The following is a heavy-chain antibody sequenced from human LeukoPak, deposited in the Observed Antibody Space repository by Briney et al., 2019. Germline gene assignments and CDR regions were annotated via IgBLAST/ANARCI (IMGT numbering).Heavy chain of an antibody. D-gene: IGHD4-11*01. CDR3: ARAYSKFYYYYMDV. CDR1: GYTFTGYY. V-gene: IGHV1-2*02. J-gene: IGHJ6*03. Sequence: ASVKVSCKASGYTFTGYYMHWVRQAPGQGLGWVGGSNPNSGGTNYAQKFQGRVTMTRDTSISTAYMELSRLRSDDTAVYYCARAYSKFYYYYMDVWGKGTTVTVPS. CDR2: SNPNSGGT.